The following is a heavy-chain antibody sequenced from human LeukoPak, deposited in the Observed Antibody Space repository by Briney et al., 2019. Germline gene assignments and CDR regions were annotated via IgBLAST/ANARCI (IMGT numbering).Heavy chain of an antibody. V-gene: IGHV4-34*01. J-gene: IGHJ4*02. Sequence: PSETLSLTCAVYGGSFSGYYWSWIRQPPGKGLEWIGEINHSGSTNYNPSLKSRVTISVDTSKNQFSLKLSSVTAAGTAVYYCARVMGRRYYYDSSGYYSPHFDYWGQGTLVTVSS. CDR3: ARVMGRRYYYDSSGYYSPHFDY. D-gene: IGHD3-22*01. CDR1: GGSFSGYY. CDR2: INHSGST.